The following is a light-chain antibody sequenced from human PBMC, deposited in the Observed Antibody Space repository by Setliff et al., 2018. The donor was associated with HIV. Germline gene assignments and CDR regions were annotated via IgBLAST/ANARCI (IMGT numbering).Light chain of an antibody. CDR2: GAS. V-gene: IGKV3-15*01. CDR3: QQYNNWPRT. Sequence: EIVMTQSPGTLSVSPGERATLSCRASQNVSSNLAWYQQKPGQAPRLLIYGASTRATGIPARFSGSGSGTEFTLTISSLQSEDFAVYYCQQYNNWPRTFGQGTKVDIK. J-gene: IGKJ1*01. CDR1: QNVSSN.